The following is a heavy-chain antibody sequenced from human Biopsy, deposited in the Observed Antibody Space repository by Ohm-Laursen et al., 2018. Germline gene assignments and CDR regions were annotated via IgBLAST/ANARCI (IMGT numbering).Heavy chain of an antibody. CDR3: AHSAGSDGFNVDFDY. V-gene: IGHV2-5*02. CDR1: GFSLNTGGVG. D-gene: IGHD5-24*01. Sequence: TQTLTLTCTFSGFSLNTGGVGVGWIRQPPGKALQWLALVYWDDDKRYSPTLKNRLTITKDTSQNQVVLTMTDMEPVDTGTYYCAHSAGSDGFNVDFDYWGQGTLVTVPS. J-gene: IGHJ4*02. CDR2: VYWDDDK.